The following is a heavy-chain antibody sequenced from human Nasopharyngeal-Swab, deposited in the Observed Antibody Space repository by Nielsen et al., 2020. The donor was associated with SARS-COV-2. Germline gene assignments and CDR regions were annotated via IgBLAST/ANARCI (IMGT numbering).Heavy chain of an antibody. V-gene: IGHV3-30*18. CDR1: GFTFSSYG. CDR2: ISYDGNYK. Sequence: GESLKISCAASGFTFSSYGMHWVRQAPGKGLEWVAVISYDGNYKYYADSVQGRFTISRDNSKNTLFPQMNSLRAEDTAVYYCAKGRVTIFGVVIIDYYYYMDVWGKGTTVTVSS. D-gene: IGHD3-3*01. J-gene: IGHJ6*03. CDR3: AKGRVTIFGVVIIDYYYYMDV.